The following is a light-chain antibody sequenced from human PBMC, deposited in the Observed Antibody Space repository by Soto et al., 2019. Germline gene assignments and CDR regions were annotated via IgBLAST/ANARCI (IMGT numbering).Light chain of an antibody. CDR2: AAS. CDR3: QQYNSYHMYT. V-gene: IGKV1-9*01. J-gene: IGKJ2*01. CDR1: QGISSY. Sequence: DIQLTQSPSFLSASVGDRVTITCRASQGISSYLAWYQQKPGKAPKLLIYAASTLQSGVPSRFSGSGSGTEFTLTISSLQPEDFATYYCQQYNSYHMYTFGQGTKLEIK.